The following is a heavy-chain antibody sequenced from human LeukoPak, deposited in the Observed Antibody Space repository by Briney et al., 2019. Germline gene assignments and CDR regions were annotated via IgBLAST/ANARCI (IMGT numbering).Heavy chain of an antibody. V-gene: IGHV3-11*06. Sequence: GGSLRLSCAASGFTFSGYFMNWIRQAPGKGLEWVSYISPGSDYTNYADSVKGRFTISRDNAKNSLYLQMNSLRAEDTAVYYCASTSGWYEPIDYWGQGTLVTVSS. D-gene: IGHD6-19*01. CDR2: ISPGSDYT. J-gene: IGHJ4*02. CDR3: ASTSGWYEPIDY. CDR1: GFTFSGYF.